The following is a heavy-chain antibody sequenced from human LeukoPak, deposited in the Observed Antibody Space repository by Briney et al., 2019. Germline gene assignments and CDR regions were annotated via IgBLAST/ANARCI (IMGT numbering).Heavy chain of an antibody. J-gene: IGHJ6*03. CDR2: IYTSGST. Sequence: SETLSLTCTVSGGSISSGSYYWSWIRQPAGKGLEWIGRIYTSGSTNYNPSLKSRVTMSVDTSKNQFSLKLSSVTAADTAVYYCARVPTYYYYYMDVWGKGTTVTISS. CDR1: GGSISSGSYY. V-gene: IGHV4-61*02. CDR3: ARVPTYYYYYMDV.